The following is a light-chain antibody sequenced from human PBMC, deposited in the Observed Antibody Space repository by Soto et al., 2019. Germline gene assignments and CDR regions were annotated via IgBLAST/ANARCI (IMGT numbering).Light chain of an antibody. J-gene: IGLJ1*01. CDR2: EVS. Sequence: QSVLIQPASVSGSPGQSITISCTGTSRDVGGSNYVSWYQHHPHRAPKLLIYEVSYRPSGVSSRFSGSKSGNTASLTISGLQAEDEADYYCSSYTSSNTLEVFGGGTKVTVL. V-gene: IGLV2-14*01. CDR1: SRDVGGSNY. CDR3: SSYTSSNTLEV.